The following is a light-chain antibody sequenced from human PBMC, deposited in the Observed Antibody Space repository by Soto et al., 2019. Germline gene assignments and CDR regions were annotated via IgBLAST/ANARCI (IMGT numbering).Light chain of an antibody. CDR3: QSYDSGLRALYV. CDR1: GSNIGAGYD. CDR2: GNN. J-gene: IGLJ1*01. V-gene: IGLV1-40*01. Sequence: QSVLTQPPSVSGAPGQRVTISCTGSGSNIGAGYDVHWYQQLPGTAPKLLIYGNNNRPSGIPDRFSGSKSGTSASLAITGLQARDEADYYCQSYDSGLRALYVFGTGTKLTVL.